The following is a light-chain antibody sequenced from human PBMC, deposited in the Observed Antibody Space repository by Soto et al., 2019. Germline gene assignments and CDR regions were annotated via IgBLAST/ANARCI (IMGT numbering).Light chain of an antibody. CDR1: QSVSSY. J-gene: IGKJ2*01. Sequence: EIVLTQSPATLSLSPGERATLSCRASQSVSSYLAWYQQKPGQAPRLLIYDASNRATGIPARFSGSGSGTDFTLTISSLEPEDFPVYYSQQRSNWPPYTFGQGTKLEIK. CDR2: DAS. CDR3: QQRSNWPPYT. V-gene: IGKV3-11*01.